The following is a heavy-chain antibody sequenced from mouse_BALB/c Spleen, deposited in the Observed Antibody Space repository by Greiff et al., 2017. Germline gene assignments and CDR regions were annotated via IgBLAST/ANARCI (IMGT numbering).Heavy chain of an antibody. D-gene: IGHD2-4*01. CDR3: APYDYDDGYYAMDY. CDR2: IDPANGNT. V-gene: IGHV14-3*02. CDR1: GFNIKDTY. Sequence: EVQLQQSGAELVKPGASVKLSCTASGFNIKDTYMHWVKQRPEQGLEWIGRIDPANGNTKYDPKFQGKATITADTSSNTAYLQLSSLTSEDTAVYYCAPYDYDDGYYAMDYWGQGTSVTVSS. J-gene: IGHJ4*01.